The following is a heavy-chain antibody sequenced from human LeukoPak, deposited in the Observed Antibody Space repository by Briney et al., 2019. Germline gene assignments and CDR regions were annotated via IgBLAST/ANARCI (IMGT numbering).Heavy chain of an antibody. V-gene: IGHV3-23*01. Sequence: PGGSLRLSCAASGFTFSSYAMSWVRQAPGKGLEWVSTISGSGGSTYYADSVKGRFTISRDNSKNTLYLQMNSLRAEDTAVYYRARALAGTYDFWGQGTLVTVSS. D-gene: IGHD3-10*01. CDR2: ISGSGGST. CDR3: ARALAGTYDF. CDR1: GFTFSSYA. J-gene: IGHJ4*02.